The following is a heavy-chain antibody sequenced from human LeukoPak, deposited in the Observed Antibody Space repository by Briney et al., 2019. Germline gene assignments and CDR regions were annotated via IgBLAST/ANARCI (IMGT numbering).Heavy chain of an antibody. J-gene: IGHJ6*01. V-gene: IGHV4-34*01. Sequence: PSETLSLTCAVYGGSFSGYYWSGIRQPPGKGLEWMWEINHSGSTNYNPSLMSRVTISVDTSKNQFPLKLSCVNAADTDVYYCARAPWRGEGYCSGGRCYWGYYYGMDVWGKGTTVTVYS. D-gene: IGHD2-15*01. CDR2: INHSGST. CDR1: GGSFSGYY. CDR3: ARAPWRGEGYCSGGRCYWGYYYGMDV.